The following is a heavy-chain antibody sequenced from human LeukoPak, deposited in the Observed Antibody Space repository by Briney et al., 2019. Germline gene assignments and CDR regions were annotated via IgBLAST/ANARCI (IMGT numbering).Heavy chain of an antibody. CDR2: ISGSGGST. CDR1: GFTFSSYA. CDR3: AKLRPLRYFDWLSAPFDY. J-gene: IGHJ4*02. Sequence: PGGSLRLSCAASGFTFSSYAMSWVRQAPGKGLEWASAISGSGGSTYYADSVKGRFTISRDNSKNTLYLQMNSLRAEDTAVYYCAKLRPLRYFDWLSAPFDYWGQGTLVTVSS. V-gene: IGHV3-23*01. D-gene: IGHD3-9*01.